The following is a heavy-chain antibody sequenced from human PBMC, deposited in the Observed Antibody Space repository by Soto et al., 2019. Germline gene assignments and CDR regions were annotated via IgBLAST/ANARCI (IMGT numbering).Heavy chain of an antibody. V-gene: IGHV3-7*01. J-gene: IGHJ6*03. CDR3: SRGACTGASCHLPGWGPDYYHYYMDV. Sequence: EVQLVESGGGLVQPGGSLRLSCAGSGFTFSSFWMTWVRQVPGKGLEWVATIKQDGSEKYFADSVKGRFTISRDNAENSQYLQMNSLRVEDTAVYYCSRGACTGASCHLPGWGPDYYHYYMDVWGNGTTVTVSS. CDR2: IKQDGSEK. D-gene: IGHD2-8*02. CDR1: GFTFSSFW.